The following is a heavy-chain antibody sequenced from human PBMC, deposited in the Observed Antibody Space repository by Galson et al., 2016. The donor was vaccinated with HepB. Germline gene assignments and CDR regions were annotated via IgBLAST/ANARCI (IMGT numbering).Heavy chain of an antibody. J-gene: IGHJ4*02. CDR3: AKDGGAEDCSGSTCYSRGCFDF. CDR2: ISYDGVSK. Sequence: SLRLSCAGSGFTFRRFGMHWVRQAPGKGLEWVAVISYDGVSKFYADSVKGRFTISRDNSKNTVFLQMNSLRVEDTAVFYCAKDGGAEDCSGSTCYSRGCFDFWGQGALVAVSS. CDR1: GFTFRRFG. D-gene: IGHD2-15*01. V-gene: IGHV3-30*18.